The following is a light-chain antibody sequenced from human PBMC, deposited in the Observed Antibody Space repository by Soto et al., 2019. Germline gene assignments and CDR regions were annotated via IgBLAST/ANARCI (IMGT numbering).Light chain of an antibody. Sequence: DIQMTQSPSSLSASVGDRVTITCRASQSISSNLNWYQQKPGKAPKPLIYAASSLESGVPSRLSGSGAGTDSTLTISSLRPEDCAIYCCQQSYSTPCTFGSGTKVAIK. V-gene: IGKV1-39*01. CDR3: QQSYSTPCT. CDR2: AAS. CDR1: QSISSN. J-gene: IGKJ3*01.